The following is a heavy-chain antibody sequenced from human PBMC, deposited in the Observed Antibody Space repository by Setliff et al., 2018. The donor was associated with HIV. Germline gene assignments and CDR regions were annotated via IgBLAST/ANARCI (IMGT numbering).Heavy chain of an antibody. CDR1: GGSISSYY. V-gene: IGHV4-4*07. J-gene: IGHJ6*03. D-gene: IGHD3-10*01. Sequence: PSETLSLTCTVSGGSISSYYWTWIRQPAGKGLEWIGGVYTSGSSNYNPSLKSRVTMSIDTSKNQFSLKLGSVTAADTAVYYCARGVPPPISMFRGVLRFGYMDVWGKGTTVTVSS. CDR2: VYTSGSS. CDR3: ARGVPPPISMFRGVLRFGYMDV.